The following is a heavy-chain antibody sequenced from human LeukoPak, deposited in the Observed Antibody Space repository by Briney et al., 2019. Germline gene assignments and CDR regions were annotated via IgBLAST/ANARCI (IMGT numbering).Heavy chain of an antibody. D-gene: IGHD6-13*01. CDR2: INTNTGNP. V-gene: IGHV7-4-1*02. CDR3: AREGRQLVRWGPNYYYYGMDV. J-gene: IGHJ6*02. CDR1: GYTFTNYA. Sequence: ASVKVSCKASGYTFTNYAMNWVRQAPGQGLEWMGWINTNTGNPTYAQGFTGRFVFSLDTSVSTAYLQISSLKAEDTAVYYCAREGRQLVRWGPNYYYYGMDVWGQGTTVTVSS.